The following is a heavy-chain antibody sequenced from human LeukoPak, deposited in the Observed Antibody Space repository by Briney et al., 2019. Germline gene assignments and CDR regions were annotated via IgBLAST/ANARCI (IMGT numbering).Heavy chain of an antibody. V-gene: IGHV3-30*02. Sequence: GSLRLSCAASRFTFSSYGMHWVRQAPGKGLQWVAYIRYDGSNQYYADSAKGRFTISRDNSKNTLYLQMNSLRSEDTAVYYCAKNDSTSWYYFDYWGQGTLVTVSS. CDR3: AKNDSTSWYYFDY. J-gene: IGHJ4*02. CDR1: RFTFSSYG. CDR2: IRYDGSNQ. D-gene: IGHD6-13*01.